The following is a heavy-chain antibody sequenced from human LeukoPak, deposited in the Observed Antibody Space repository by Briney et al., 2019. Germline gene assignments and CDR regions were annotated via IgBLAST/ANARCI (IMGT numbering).Heavy chain of an antibody. J-gene: IGHJ4*01. CDR3: ARGGRFSYGSLDY. D-gene: IGHD5-18*01. Sequence: PGGSLRLSCAASGFTFSSYWMHWVRQAPGKGLVWVSHINNGGSSTTYADSVRGRFTISRDNAKNTLYLQMNSLRAEDTAAYYCARGGRFSYGSLDYWGQGTLVTVSS. V-gene: IGHV3-74*01. CDR1: GFTFSSYW. CDR2: INNGGSST.